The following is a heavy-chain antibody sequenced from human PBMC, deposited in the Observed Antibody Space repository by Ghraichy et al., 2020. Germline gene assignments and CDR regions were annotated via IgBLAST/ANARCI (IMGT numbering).Heavy chain of an antibody. CDR3: AKDLTWNQADY. Sequence: LSLTCAASGFSFSSYWMHWFRQAPGKELMWVSHVNTDGSTTSYADSVKGRFTISRDNAKNTLYLQMDSLRAEDTAVYYCAKDLTWNQADYWGQGALVTVSS. J-gene: IGHJ4*02. D-gene: IGHD1-1*01. V-gene: IGHV3-74*01. CDR2: VNTDGSTT. CDR1: GFSFSSYW.